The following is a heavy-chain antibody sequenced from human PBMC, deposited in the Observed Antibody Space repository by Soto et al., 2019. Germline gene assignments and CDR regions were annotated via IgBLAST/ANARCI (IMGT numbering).Heavy chain of an antibody. V-gene: IGHV1-69*13. Sequence: ASMKVSCKASGGTFSSYAISWVRQAPGQGLEWMGGIIPIFGTANYAQKFQGRVTITADESTSTAYMELSSLRSEDTAVYYCASTPYNWNYYFDYWGQGTLVTVSS. D-gene: IGHD1-7*01. CDR1: GGTFSSYA. J-gene: IGHJ4*02. CDR3: ASTPYNWNYYFDY. CDR2: IIPIFGTA.